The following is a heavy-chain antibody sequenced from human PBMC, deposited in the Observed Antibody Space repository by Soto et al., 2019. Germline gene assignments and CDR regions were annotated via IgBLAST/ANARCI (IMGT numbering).Heavy chain of an antibody. CDR1: GFSFSDHY. Sequence: GGSLRLSCVGSGFSFSDHYMDWVRQAPGKGLEWVGRSRNRVKKYTTEYAASVRGRFTISRDESKNSLYLQMNSLRIEDTAVYYCARISAAASNAFDIWGQGTMVT. V-gene: IGHV3-72*01. CDR3: ARISAAASNAFDI. D-gene: IGHD6-13*01. J-gene: IGHJ3*02. CDR2: SRNRVKKYTT.